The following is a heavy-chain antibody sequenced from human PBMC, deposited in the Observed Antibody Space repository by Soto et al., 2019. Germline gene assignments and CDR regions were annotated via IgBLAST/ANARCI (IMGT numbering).Heavy chain of an antibody. D-gene: IGHD6-13*01. V-gene: IGHV4-34*01. Sequence: SETLSLTCAVYGGSFSGYYWSWIRQPPGKGLEWIGEINHSGSTNYNPSLKSRVTISVDTSKNQFSLKLSSVTAADTAVYFCARGSSGYISSWYYFDYWGRGTLVTVSS. CDR1: GGSFSGYY. J-gene: IGHJ4*02. CDR3: ARGSSGYISSWYYFDY. CDR2: INHSGST.